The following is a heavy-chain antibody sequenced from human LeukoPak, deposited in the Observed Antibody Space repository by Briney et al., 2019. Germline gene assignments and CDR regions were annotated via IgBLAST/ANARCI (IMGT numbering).Heavy chain of an antibody. J-gene: IGHJ4*02. D-gene: IGHD3-22*01. CDR3: ARDTDYYDSSGYYYVRDY. CDR1: GYTFTSYG. Sequence: GASVKVSCKASGYTFTSYGISWVRQAPGQGLEWMGWISAYNGNTNYAQKLQGRVTMTTDTSTSTAYMELSSLRSEDTAVYYCARDTDYYDSSGYYYVRDYWGQGTLVTVSS. V-gene: IGHV1-18*01. CDR2: ISAYNGNT.